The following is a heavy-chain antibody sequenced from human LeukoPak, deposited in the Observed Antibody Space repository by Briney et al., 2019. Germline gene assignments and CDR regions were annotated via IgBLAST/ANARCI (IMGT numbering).Heavy chain of an antibody. CDR3: AKDTYGDYSSFDY. D-gene: IGHD4-17*01. CDR2: ISNSGGNT. Sequence: PGGSRRLSCAASGFTVSSNYMSWVRQAPGEGLEWVSTISNSGGNTYYADSLKGRFTISRDNSKNTLYLQMNSLRAEDTAVYYCAKDTYGDYSSFDYWGQGTLVTVSS. CDR1: GFTVSSNY. J-gene: IGHJ4*02. V-gene: IGHV3-23*01.